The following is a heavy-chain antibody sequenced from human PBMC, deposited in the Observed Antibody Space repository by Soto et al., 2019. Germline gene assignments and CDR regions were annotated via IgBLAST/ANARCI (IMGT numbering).Heavy chain of an antibody. D-gene: IGHD3-10*01. J-gene: IGHJ4*02. CDR3: ARAYGSGSYRHFDS. V-gene: IGHV1-69*08. CDR2: IIPIVNKP. CDR1: GGTFSSYT. Sequence: QVQLVQSGAEVKKPGSSVKVSCKASGGTFSSYTFNWVRQAPGQGLEWMGRIIPIVNKPNYAQKFQGRVTITADTTTSTAYMELCSLRSEDTAVYYCARAYGSGSYRHFDSWGQGTLVTVSS.